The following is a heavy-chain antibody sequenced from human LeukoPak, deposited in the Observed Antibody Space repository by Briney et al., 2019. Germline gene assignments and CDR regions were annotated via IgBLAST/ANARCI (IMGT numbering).Heavy chain of an antibody. CDR2: ICGSVSGSGDCT. Sequence: PGGSLRLSCAASGFSFGSYAMSWVRQAAGKGLEWVSEICGSVSGSGDCTHYADSVKGRFTISRDNSKKTLYLHVNSLRADDSAVYYCARVYSPPYCSSTRCYQSHTALDYWGQGTPVTVSS. J-gene: IGHJ4*02. D-gene: IGHD2-2*01. CDR3: ARVYSPPYCSSTRCYQSHTALDY. CDR1: GFSFGSYA. V-gene: IGHV3-23*01.